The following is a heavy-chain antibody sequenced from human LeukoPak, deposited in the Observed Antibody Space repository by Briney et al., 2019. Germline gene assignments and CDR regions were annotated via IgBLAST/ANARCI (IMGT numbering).Heavy chain of an antibody. J-gene: IGHJ4*02. D-gene: IGHD1-26*01. CDR3: AKDIYSGSDTPGDY. CDR2: ISGGSNK. Sequence: GGSLRPSCAASGFTFSSFGMDWVRQAPGKGLEGVAVISGGSNKYYGNSVKGRFTISRDTSKNTLYLHMNSLRAEDTAVYYCAKDIYSGSDTPGDYWGQGILVTVSS. CDR1: GFTFSSFG. V-gene: IGHV3-30*18.